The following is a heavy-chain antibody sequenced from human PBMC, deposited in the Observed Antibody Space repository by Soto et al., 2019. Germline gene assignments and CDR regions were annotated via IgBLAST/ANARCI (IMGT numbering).Heavy chain of an antibody. V-gene: IGHV4-34*01. J-gene: IGHJ4*02. CDR2: INHSGST. CDR1: GGSFSGYY. D-gene: IGHD2-8*02. CDR3: ARDKITGLFDY. Sequence: PSETLSLTCAVSGGSFSGYYLTWIRQPPGTGLEWIGEINHSGSTNYNPSLKSRVTISVDTSKNQFSLKLTSVTAADTAVYYCARDKITGLFDYWGQGTLVTVS.